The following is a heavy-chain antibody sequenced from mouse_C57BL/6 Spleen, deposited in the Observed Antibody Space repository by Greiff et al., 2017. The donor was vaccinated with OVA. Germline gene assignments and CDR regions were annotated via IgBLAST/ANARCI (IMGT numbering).Heavy chain of an antibody. CDR1: GYTFTSYW. D-gene: IGHD1-1*01. Sequence: QVQLQQPGAELVKPGASVKLSCKASGYTFTSYWMHWVKQRPGRGLEWIGRIAPNSGGTKYNEKFKSKDTLTVDKPRSTAYMQHSSLTSEDSAVYYCASTTVVEYYFDYWGQGTTLTVSS. CDR3: ASTTVVEYYFDY. V-gene: IGHV1-72*01. J-gene: IGHJ2*01. CDR2: IAPNSGGT.